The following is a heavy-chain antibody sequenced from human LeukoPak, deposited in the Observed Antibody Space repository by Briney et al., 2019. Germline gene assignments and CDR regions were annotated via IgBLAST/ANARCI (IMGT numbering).Heavy chain of an antibody. CDR3: ARHRYTSSSSYFDF. CDR1: GGSISGYY. V-gene: IGHV4-59*08. Sequence: SETLSPTCTVSGGSISGYYWTWIRQPPGKGLEWIGYIYSSGSTNYNPSLKSRVTISVDTSKNQFSLRLSSVTAAVTAVYYCARHRYTSSSSYFDFWGQGTLVTVSS. J-gene: IGHJ4*02. CDR2: IYSSGST. D-gene: IGHD6-6*01.